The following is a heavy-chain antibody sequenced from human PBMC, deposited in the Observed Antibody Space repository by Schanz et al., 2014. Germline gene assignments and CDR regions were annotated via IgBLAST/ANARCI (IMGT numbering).Heavy chain of an antibody. CDR1: GGSTSSYY. D-gene: IGHD2-2*01. CDR3: ARQGIGYQHGRYYYYMDV. J-gene: IGHJ6*03. CDR2: IYYSGDT. Sequence: QLQLQESGPGLVKPSETLSLTCTVSGGSTSSYYWSWIRQPPGKGLEWIEYIYYSGDTNYNPSLKNRVAISVNTSNNQFSLNLISVTAADTTVCYCARQGIGYQHGRYYYYMDVWGRGTTVTVSS. V-gene: IGHV4-59*01.